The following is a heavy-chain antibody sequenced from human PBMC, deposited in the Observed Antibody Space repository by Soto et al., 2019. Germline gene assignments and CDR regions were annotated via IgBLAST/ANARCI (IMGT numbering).Heavy chain of an antibody. CDR2: INPGNGNT. V-gene: IGHV1-3*01. Sequence: ASVKVSCKASGYTFTSYAMHWVRQAPGQRHEWMGWINPGNGNTKYSQKFQGRVTMTRNTSLSTAYMELSSLRPEDTAVYYCARGGCISTSCHSYYYYYGMDVWGQGTTVTVSS. CDR3: ARGGCISTSCHSYYYYYGMDV. J-gene: IGHJ6*02. CDR1: GYTFTSYA. D-gene: IGHD2-2*01.